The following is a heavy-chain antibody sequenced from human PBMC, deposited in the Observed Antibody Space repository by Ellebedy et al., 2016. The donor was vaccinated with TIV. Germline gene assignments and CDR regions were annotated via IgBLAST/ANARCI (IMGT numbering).Heavy chain of an antibody. Sequence: SETLSLXXTVSGGSISSSSYYWGWIRQPPGKGLEWIGSIYYSGSTYYNPSLKSRVTISVDTSKNQFSLKLSSVTAADTAVYYCARVRDGYNFDYYYGMDVWGQGTTVTVSS. D-gene: IGHD5-24*01. J-gene: IGHJ6*02. V-gene: IGHV4-39*01. CDR2: IYYSGST. CDR3: ARVRDGYNFDYYYGMDV. CDR1: GGSISSSSYY.